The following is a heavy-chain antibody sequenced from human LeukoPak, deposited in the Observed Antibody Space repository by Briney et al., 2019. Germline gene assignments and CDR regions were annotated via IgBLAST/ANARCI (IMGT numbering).Heavy chain of an antibody. CDR3: AREGFIVGARNFDY. CDR1: GYTFTSYG. Sequence: VASVKVSCKASGYTFTSYGISWVRQAPGXXXXXMGWISAYNGNTNYAQKLQGRVTMTTDTSTSTAYMELRSLRSDDTAVYYCAREGFIVGARNFDYWGQGTLVTVSS. CDR2: ISAYNGNT. J-gene: IGHJ4*02. D-gene: IGHD1-26*01. V-gene: IGHV1-18*01.